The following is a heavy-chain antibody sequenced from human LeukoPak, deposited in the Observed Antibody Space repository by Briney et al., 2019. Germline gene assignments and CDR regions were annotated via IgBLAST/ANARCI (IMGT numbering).Heavy chain of an antibody. CDR2: INPRGGST. CDR3: ARRDCVGDCYSNWFDP. V-gene: IGHV1-46*01. Sequence: ASVTVSCTASGYTFSNYFMRWVRQAPGQGLEWMGIINPRGGSTGYAQTFQGRITMTTDMSTRTVYMELSSLESEDTAVYYCARRDCVGDCYSNWFDPWGQGTLVTVSS. D-gene: IGHD2-21*02. CDR1: GYTFSNYF. J-gene: IGHJ5*02.